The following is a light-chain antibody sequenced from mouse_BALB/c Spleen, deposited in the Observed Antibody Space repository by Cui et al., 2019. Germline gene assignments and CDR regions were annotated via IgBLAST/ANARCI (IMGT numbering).Light chain of an antibody. CDR1: SSVSSSY. J-gene: IGKJ1*01. CDR2: STS. Sequence: QIVITQSPAIMSASLGERVTMTCTASSSVSSSYLHWYQQKPGSSPKLWIYSTSNLASGVPARFSGSGSGTSYSLTISSMEAEDAATYYCHQYHRSPWTFGGGTKLEIK. CDR3: HQYHRSPWT. V-gene: IGKV4-74*01.